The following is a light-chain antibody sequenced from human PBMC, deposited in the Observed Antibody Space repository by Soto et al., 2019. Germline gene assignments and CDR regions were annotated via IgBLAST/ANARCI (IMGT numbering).Light chain of an antibody. J-gene: IGKJ2*01. CDR3: QQYNNAPYT. V-gene: IGKV1-27*01. CDR1: QGISNY. Sequence: DIQMTQSPSSLSASVGDRVTITCRASQGISNYLAWYQQKPGKVPKLMIYSASTLQSGVPSRFSGSGSGTDFTLTISSLEPEYVATYYCQQYNNAPYTFGQGTKLEIK. CDR2: SAS.